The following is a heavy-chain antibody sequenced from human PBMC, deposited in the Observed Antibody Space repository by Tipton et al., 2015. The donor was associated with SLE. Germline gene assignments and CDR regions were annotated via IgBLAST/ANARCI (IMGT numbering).Heavy chain of an antibody. Sequence: TLSLTCTVSGGSISGTSYYWGWIRQPPGKGLEWIASLYSSGSTYYNPSLKSRLTISVDTSKNQFSLRLSSVTAADTAVYYCARELYSGSYSVWGQGTLVTVSS. V-gene: IGHV4-39*07. D-gene: IGHD1-26*01. CDR3: ARELYSGSYSV. CDR2: LYSSGST. CDR1: GGSISGTSYY. J-gene: IGHJ4*02.